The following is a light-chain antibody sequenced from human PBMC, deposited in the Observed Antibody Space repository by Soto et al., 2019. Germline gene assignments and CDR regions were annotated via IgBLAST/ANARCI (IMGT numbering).Light chain of an antibody. CDR1: AGHSSYA. V-gene: IGLV4-69*01. J-gene: IGLJ1*01. CDR2: LNSDGSH. CDR3: QTWGTYIPV. Sequence: QPAPTQPPSVSASLGASVKLTCTLSAGHSSYAMAWHQQQPERGPRFLLKLNSDGSHNPGDGIPDRFSGSSSAAERFLSISTLPSEHEAEYYCQTWGTYIPVFRTGTKVTVL.